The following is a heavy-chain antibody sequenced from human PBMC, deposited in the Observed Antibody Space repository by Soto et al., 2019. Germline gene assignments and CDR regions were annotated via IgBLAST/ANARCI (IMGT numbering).Heavy chain of an antibody. CDR2: IYYSGST. CDR1: GGSISSCY. D-gene: IGHD3-22*01. V-gene: IGHV4-59*01. CDR3: ASAATYYYDSSGYFQH. J-gene: IGHJ1*01. Sequence: SETLSLTCTVSGGSISSCYWSWIRQPPGKGLEWIGYIYYSGSTNYNPSLKSRVTISVDTSKNQFSLKLSSVTAADTAVYYCASAATYYYDSSGYFQHWGQGTLVTVSS.